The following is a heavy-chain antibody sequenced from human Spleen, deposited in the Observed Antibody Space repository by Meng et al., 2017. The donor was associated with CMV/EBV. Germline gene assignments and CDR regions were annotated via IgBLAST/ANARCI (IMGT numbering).Heavy chain of an antibody. CDR1: GFTFSSYA. J-gene: IGHJ4*02. CDR3: ASPRRSSSWYYFDY. D-gene: IGHD6-13*01. CDR2: ISYDGSNK. V-gene: IGHV3-30-3*01. Sequence: GGSLRLSCAASGFTFSSYAMHWVRQAPGKGLEWVAVISYDGSNKYYADSVKGRFTISRDNSKNTLYLQMNSLRAEDTAVYYCASPRRSSSWYYFDYWGQGTLVTVSS.